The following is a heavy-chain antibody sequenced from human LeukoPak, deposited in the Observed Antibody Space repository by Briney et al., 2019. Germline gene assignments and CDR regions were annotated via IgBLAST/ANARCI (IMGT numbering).Heavy chain of an antibody. V-gene: IGHV3-30-3*01. CDR2: ISDDGTKK. Sequence: GGSLRLSCAASGFTFSSYAMHWVRQAPGKGLEWVAVISDDGTKKYYADSVRGRFTISRDNSKNLVYLQMSSLRAEDTAVYYCASRSLGRSPDYWGQGTPVTVSS. CDR1: GFTFSSYA. J-gene: IGHJ4*02. CDR3: ASRSLGRSPDY. D-gene: IGHD1-26*01.